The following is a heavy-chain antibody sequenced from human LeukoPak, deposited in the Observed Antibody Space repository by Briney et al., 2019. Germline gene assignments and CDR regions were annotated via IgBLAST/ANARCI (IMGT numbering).Heavy chain of an antibody. J-gene: IGHJ4*02. CDR3: ASTEALR. V-gene: IGHV3-30*03. CDR1: VFTFSSYW. D-gene: IGHD4-17*01. CDR2: ISYDGSNK. Sequence: GGSLRLSCAASVFTFSSYWMRWVRQAPGKGLEWVAVISYDGSNKYYADSVKGRFTISRDNSKNTLYLQMNSLRAEDTAVYYCASTEALRWGQGTLVTVSS.